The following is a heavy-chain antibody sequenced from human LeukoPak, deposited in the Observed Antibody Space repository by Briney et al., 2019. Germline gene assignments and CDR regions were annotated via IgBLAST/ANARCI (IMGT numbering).Heavy chain of an antibody. CDR3: AREPYSSGWYYYLDS. J-gene: IGHJ4*02. Sequence: GGSLRLSCAASGFTFSSYSMNWVRQAPGKGLEWASYISGSSSTIYYADSVKGRFTISRDNAKNSLYLQMNSLRSDDTAVYYCAREPYSSGWYYYLDSWGQGTLVTVSS. CDR1: GFTFSSYS. D-gene: IGHD6-19*01. V-gene: IGHV3-48*01. CDR2: ISGSSSTI.